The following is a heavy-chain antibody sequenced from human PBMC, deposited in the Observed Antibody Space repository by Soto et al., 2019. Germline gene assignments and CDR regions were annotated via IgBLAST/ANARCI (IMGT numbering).Heavy chain of an antibody. CDR2: ISAYNGNT. J-gene: IGHJ4*02. Sequence: QVQLVQSGAEVKKPGASVKVSCKASGYTFTGYGISWVRQAPGQGLEWMGWISAYNGNTNYAQKLQGRVTMTTDTSTSTAYMELRSLRSDDTGVYYCARGITIFGVVIMPPDYWGQGTLVTVSS. V-gene: IGHV1-18*01. D-gene: IGHD3-3*01. CDR1: GYTFTGYG. CDR3: ARGITIFGVVIMPPDY.